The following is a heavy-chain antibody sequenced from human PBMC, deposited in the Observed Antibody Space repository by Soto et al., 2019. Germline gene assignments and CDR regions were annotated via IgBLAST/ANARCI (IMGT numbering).Heavy chain of an antibody. CDR2: FFHTGGT. J-gene: IGHJ4*02. D-gene: IGHD7-27*01. CDR1: GASISSGGHS. CDR3: ARLNGDPDS. Sequence: QVQLQESGPGLVKPSQTLSLTCAVSGASISSGGHSWTWIRQPPGEGLEWIGYFFHTGGTYYNPSLKSRVIISVDGSKNHLSLKLRSVTAADTAVYYCARLNGDPDSWGQGTLVTVSS. V-gene: IGHV4-30-2*01.